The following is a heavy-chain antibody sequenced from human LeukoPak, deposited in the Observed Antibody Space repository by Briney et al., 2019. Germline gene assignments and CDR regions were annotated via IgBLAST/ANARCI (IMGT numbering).Heavy chain of an antibody. D-gene: IGHD2-21*01. CDR2: INPNSGGT. CDR1: GYTFTGYY. V-gene: IGHV1-2*02. CDR3: AREGLLGGGDWRGYYYYMDV. J-gene: IGHJ6*03. Sequence: ASVKVSCKASGYTFTGYYMHWVRQAPGQGLEWMGWINPNSGGTNYAQKFQGRVTMTRDTSISTAYMELSRLRSDDTAVYYCAREGLLGGGDWRGYYYYMDVWGKGTTVTVSS.